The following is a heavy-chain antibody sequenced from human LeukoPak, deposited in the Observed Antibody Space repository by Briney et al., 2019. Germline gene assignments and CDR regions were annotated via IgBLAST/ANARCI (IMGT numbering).Heavy chain of an antibody. V-gene: IGHV4-34*01. CDR3: ARGSRYFDN. D-gene: IGHD3-9*01. CDR2: INHSGST. CDR1: GGSFSGYY. Sequence: SETLSLTCAVYGGSFSGYYWSWIRQPPGKGLEWIGEINHSGSTNYNPSLKSRVTISVDTSKNQFSLKLSSVTAADTAVYYCARGSRYFDNWGQGTLVTVS. J-gene: IGHJ4*02.